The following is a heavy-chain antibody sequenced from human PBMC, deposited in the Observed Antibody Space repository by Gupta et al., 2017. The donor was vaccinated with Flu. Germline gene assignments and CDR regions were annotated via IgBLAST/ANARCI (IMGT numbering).Heavy chain of an antibody. Sequence: QLQLQESGPGLVKPSETLSLTCTVSGGSISNTNYYWGWIRQPPGQGLEWIGYIYYSGTTFYNPSLKSRVTISVDTSKNQFSLRLSALTAADTAVYYCATRGFGNLIGSWGQGTLVTVSS. D-gene: IGHD3-22*01. V-gene: IGHV4-39*01. J-gene: IGHJ5*02. CDR2: IYYSGTT. CDR1: GGSISNTNYY. CDR3: ATRGFGNLIGS.